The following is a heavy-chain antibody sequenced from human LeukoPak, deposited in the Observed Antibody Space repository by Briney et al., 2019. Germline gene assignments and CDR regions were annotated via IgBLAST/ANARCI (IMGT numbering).Heavy chain of an antibody. CDR2: IYYGGST. J-gene: IGHJ6*02. Sequence: SETLSLTCTVSGGSISSYYWSWIRQPPGKGLEWIGYIYYGGSTNYNPSLKSRVTISVDTSKNQFSLKLSSVTAADTAVYYCARDSVVVVAATQDYYYYGMDVWGQGTTVTVSS. D-gene: IGHD2-15*01. V-gene: IGHV4-59*01. CDR3: ARDSVVVVAATQDYYYYGMDV. CDR1: GGSISSYY.